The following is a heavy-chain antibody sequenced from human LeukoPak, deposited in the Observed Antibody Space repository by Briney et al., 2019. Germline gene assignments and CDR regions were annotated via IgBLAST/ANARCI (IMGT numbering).Heavy chain of an antibody. CDR3: ARGRHGSGYLTNFDY. J-gene: IGHJ4*02. CDR2: IYTSGST. D-gene: IGHD3-22*01. Sequence: SQTLSLTCTVSGGSISSGSYYWSWIRQPAGKGLEWIGRIYTSGSTNYNPSLKSRVTISVDTSKNQFSLKLSSVTAADTAVYYCARGRHGSGYLTNFDYWGQGTLVTVSS. CDR1: GGSISSGSYY. V-gene: IGHV4-61*02.